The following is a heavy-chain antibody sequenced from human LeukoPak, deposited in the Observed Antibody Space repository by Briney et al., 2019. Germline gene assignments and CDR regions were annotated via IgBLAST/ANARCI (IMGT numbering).Heavy chain of an antibody. D-gene: IGHD5-12*01. J-gene: IGHJ4*02. Sequence: SETLSLTCTVSGGSISPYYWSWIRQPPGKGLEWIGYIYYSGSTYYNPSLKSRVTISVDTSKNQFSLKLSSVTAADTAVYYCARDTVATTFDYWGQGTLVTVSS. CDR1: GGSISPYY. CDR2: IYYSGST. CDR3: ARDTVATTFDY. V-gene: IGHV4-59*12.